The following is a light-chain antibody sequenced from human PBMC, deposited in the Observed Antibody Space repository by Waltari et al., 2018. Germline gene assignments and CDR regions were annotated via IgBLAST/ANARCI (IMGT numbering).Light chain of an antibody. CDR1: QSVRNN. CDR3: QQYNNWPPWT. CDR2: GAS. J-gene: IGKJ1*01. Sequence: EIVMTQSPATLSVSPGDRATLSCRASQSVRNNLVWYQQKPGQSPRLLISGASTRVTGIPARFSGSGSGTEFTLTISSLQSEDFAVYYCQQYNNWPPWTFGQGTKVEIK. V-gene: IGKV3-15*01.